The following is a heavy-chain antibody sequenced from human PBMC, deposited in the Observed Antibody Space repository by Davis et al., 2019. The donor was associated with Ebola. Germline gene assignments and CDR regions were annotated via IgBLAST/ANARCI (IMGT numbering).Heavy chain of an antibody. Sequence: PAGSLTPSCAASGSTFTSYWMHWVRQAPGKGLVWVSRINSDGSSTSYADSVKGRFTISRDHAKNTLYLQMNSLRAEDTAVYYCARDEIWGQGTLVTVSS. D-gene: IGHD5-24*01. CDR3: ARDEI. J-gene: IGHJ4*02. V-gene: IGHV3-74*01. CDR1: GSTFTSYW. CDR2: INSDGSST.